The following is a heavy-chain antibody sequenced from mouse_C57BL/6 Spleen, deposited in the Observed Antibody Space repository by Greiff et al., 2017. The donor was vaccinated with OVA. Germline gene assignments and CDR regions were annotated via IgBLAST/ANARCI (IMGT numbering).Heavy chain of an antibody. D-gene: IGHD1-1*01. CDR2: INYDGSST. CDR1: GFTFSDYY. J-gene: IGHJ3*01. Sequence: EVKVVESAGGLVQPGSSMKLSCTASGFTFSDYYMAWVRQVPEKGLEWVANINYDGSSTYYLDSLKSRFIISRDNAKNILYLQMSSLKSEDTATYYCAREDYGFAYWGQGTLVTVSA. CDR3: AREDYGFAY. V-gene: IGHV5-16*01.